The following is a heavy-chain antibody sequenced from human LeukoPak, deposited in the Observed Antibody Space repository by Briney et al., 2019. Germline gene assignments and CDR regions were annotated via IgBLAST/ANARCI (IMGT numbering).Heavy chain of an antibody. V-gene: IGHV1-8*01. CDR2: MNPNSGNT. D-gene: IGHD1/OR15-1a*01. CDR1: GYTFTSYD. J-gene: IGHJ4*02. CDR3: ARIGDRGWWNIDY. Sequence: ASVTVSCKASGYTFTSYDINWVRQATGQGLEWMGWMNPNSGNTVYAQKFQGRVTMTRNTSISTAYMELSSLRSEDTAVYYCARIGDRGWWNIDYWGQGTLVTVSS.